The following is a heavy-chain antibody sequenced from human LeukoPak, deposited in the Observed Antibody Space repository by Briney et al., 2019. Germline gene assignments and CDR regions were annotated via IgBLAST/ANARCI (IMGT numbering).Heavy chain of an antibody. J-gene: IGHJ5*02. Sequence: SVKVSCKASGGTFSSYAISWVRQAPGQGLEWMGRIIPIFGTANYAQKFQGRVTITTDESTSTAYMELSSLRSEDTAVYYCAGDQRSDYDSSGYYSSWFNPWGQGTLVTVSS. CDR3: AGDQRSDYDSSGYYSSWFNP. D-gene: IGHD3-22*01. CDR1: GGTFSSYA. V-gene: IGHV1-69*05. CDR2: IIPIFGTA.